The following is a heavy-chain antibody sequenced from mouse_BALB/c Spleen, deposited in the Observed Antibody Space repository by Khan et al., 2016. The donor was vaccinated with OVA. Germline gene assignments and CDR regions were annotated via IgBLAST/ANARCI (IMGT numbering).Heavy chain of an antibody. CDR3: ARLAYYYNSGGFAY. D-gene: IGHD1-1*01. CDR2: IRSGGSYT. CDR1: GFTFSTYG. V-gene: IGHV5-6*01. Sequence: EVELVESGGDLVKPGGSLKLSCAASGFTFSTYGMSWVRQTPDKRLEWVATIRSGGSYTYYPDSVKGRFTISRDNAKNTLYLQMSSLKSEDTAMYYCARLAYYYNSGGFAYWGQGTLVTVSA. J-gene: IGHJ3*01.